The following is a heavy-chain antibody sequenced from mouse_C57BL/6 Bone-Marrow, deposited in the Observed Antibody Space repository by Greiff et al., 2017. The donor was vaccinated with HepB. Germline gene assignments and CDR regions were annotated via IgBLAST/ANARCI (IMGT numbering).Heavy chain of an antibody. D-gene: IGHD1-1*01. V-gene: IGHV14-4*01. CDR1: GFNIKDDY. CDR3: TPTVVARGYAMDY. Sequence: EVKLMESGAELVRPGASVKLSCTASGFNIKDDYMHWVKQRPEQGLEWIGWIDPENGDTEYASKFQGKATITADTSSNTAYLQLSSLTSEDTAVYYCTPTVVARGYAMDYWGQGTSVTVSS. J-gene: IGHJ4*01. CDR2: IDPENGDT.